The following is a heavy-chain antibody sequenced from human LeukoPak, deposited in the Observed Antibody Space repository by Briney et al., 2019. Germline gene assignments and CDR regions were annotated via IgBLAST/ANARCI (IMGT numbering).Heavy chain of an antibody. CDR3: AKGKAARLVDWFDP. CDR2: ITGPGDT. Sequence: GGSLRLSCAASGFILRNYAMMWVRQAPGKGLEWVSSITGPGDTFYVDSVKGRFTVSRDNSKNTLYLQLNSLTAEDTALYYCAKGKAARLVDWFDPWGQGTLVTVSS. J-gene: IGHJ5*02. V-gene: IGHV3-23*01. CDR1: GFILRNYA. D-gene: IGHD6-6*01.